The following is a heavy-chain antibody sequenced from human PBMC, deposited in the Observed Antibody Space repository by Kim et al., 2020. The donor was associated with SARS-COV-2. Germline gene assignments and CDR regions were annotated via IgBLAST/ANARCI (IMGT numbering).Heavy chain of an antibody. D-gene: IGHD6-19*01. V-gene: IGHV3-20*04. CDR3: ARMSSSGWYEY. Sequence: GGSLRLSCAASGFTFDNYGMSWVRQAPGKGLEWVSNITWNGGSTGYGASVKGRFTISRDNAKNTLHLQMNSLRAEDTALYYCARMSSSGWYEYWGQGTLVSVSS. CDR2: ITWNGGST. J-gene: IGHJ1*01. CDR1: GFTFDNYG.